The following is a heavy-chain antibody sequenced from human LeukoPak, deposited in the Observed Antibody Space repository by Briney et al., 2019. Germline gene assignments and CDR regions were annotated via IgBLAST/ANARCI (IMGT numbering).Heavy chain of an antibody. V-gene: IGHV3-74*01. Sequence: GGSLRLSCAASGFSFSSYWMHWVRQAPGKGLVWVSRLNSDGSSTSYADSVKGRFTISRDNAKNTLYLQMNSLRAEDTAVYYCTSANYGPAYWGQGTLVTVSS. CDR3: TSANYGPAY. CDR1: GFSFSSYW. CDR2: LNSDGSST. J-gene: IGHJ4*02. D-gene: IGHD5-24*01.